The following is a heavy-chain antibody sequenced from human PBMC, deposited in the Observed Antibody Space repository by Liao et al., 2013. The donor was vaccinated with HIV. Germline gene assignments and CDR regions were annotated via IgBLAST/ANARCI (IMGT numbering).Heavy chain of an antibody. CDR1: GGSISSGGYY. V-gene: IGHV4-30-2*01. D-gene: IGHD3-16*01. J-gene: IGHJ4*02. CDR2: INHSGST. CDR3: ARGFRLRLGLVDY. Sequence: QLQLQESGSGLVKPSQTLSLTCAVSGGSISSGGYYWTWIRQPPGKGLEWIGEINHSGSTNYNPSLKSRVTISVDTSKNQFSLKLSSVTAADTAVYYCARGFRLRLGLVDYWGQGTLVTVSS.